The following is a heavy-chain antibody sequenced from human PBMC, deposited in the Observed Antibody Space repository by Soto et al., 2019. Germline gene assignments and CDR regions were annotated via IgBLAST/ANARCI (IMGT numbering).Heavy chain of an antibody. CDR2: INHSGST. Sequence: SETLSLTCAFYGVSFSGYYWSWIRQPPGKGLEWIGEINHSGSTNYNPSLKSRVTISVDTSKNQFSLKLSSVTAADTAVYYCARATGRGKYYYGSGSPRWFDPWGQGTLVTVSS. CDR3: ARATGRGKYYYGSGSPRWFDP. CDR1: GVSFSGYY. V-gene: IGHV4-34*01. D-gene: IGHD3-10*01. J-gene: IGHJ5*02.